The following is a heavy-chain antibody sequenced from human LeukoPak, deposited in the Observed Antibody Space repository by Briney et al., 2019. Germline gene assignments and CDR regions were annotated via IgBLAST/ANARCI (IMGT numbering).Heavy chain of an antibody. J-gene: IGHJ4*02. D-gene: IGHD6-13*01. CDR3: ARGGAASGYDY. V-gene: IGHV1-18*01. CDR1: GYTLTTYD. CDR2: ISPYNGNT. Sequence: ASVKVSCKASGYTLTTYDFTWVRQAPGQGLEWMGWISPYNGNTNYAQKLQGRVTLTTDTSTSTAYMELRSLRSDDTAVSYCARGGAASGYDYWGQGTLVTVSS.